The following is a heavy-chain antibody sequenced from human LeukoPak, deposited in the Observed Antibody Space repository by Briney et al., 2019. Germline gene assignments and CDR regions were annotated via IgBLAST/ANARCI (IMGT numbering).Heavy chain of an antibody. J-gene: IGHJ4*02. V-gene: IGHV1-2*02. Sequence: ASVKVSFKASGYTFTVYYMHWVRQAPGQGGEGMGWINPNSGGTNYTQKFQGRVTITRETSISTAYMELSRLRSDDTAVYYCARDLKGFDYWGQGTLVTVSS. CDR2: INPNSGGT. CDR3: ARDLKGFDY. CDR1: GYTFTVYY.